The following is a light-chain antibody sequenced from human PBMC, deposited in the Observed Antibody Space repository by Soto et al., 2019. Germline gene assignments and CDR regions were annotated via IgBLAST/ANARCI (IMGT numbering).Light chain of an antibody. CDR1: ISDVGGYTY. V-gene: IGLV2-14*03. J-gene: IGLJ1*01. Sequence: QSALTQPASVSGSPGQSITISCVGTISDVGGYTYVSWYQQHPDKAPKLVIYDVTNRPSGVSNRFSGSKSGNTASLTISGLQAEDEADYYCGSYVSSSTPYVFGTGTKLTVL. CDR2: DVT. CDR3: GSYVSSSTPYV.